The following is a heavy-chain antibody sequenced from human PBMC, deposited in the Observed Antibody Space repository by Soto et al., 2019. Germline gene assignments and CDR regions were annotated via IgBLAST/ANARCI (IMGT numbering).Heavy chain of an antibody. CDR1: GYTFTGYY. V-gene: IGHV1-2*02. CDR2: INPNSGGT. Sequence: SVKVSCKASGYTFTGYYMHWVRQAPGQGLEWMGWINPNSGGTNYAQKFQGRVTMTRDTSISTAYMELSRLRSDDTAVYYCARKKIMITFGGVIVPFDYWGQGTLVTVSS. J-gene: IGHJ4*02. CDR3: ARKKIMITFGGVIVPFDY. D-gene: IGHD3-16*02.